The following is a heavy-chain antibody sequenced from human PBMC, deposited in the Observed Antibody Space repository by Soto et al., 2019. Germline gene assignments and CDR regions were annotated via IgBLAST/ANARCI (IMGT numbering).Heavy chain of an antibody. V-gene: IGHV4-4*07. J-gene: IGHJ6*02. CDR1: DDFISSYY. CDR2: VSTNGAT. D-gene: IGHD3-9*01. Sequence: SETLSLTCTVSDDFISSYYWNWIRQPAGKGLEWIGRVSTNGATNYNPSLESRVTMSVDTSKNQFSLKLTSVTAADTAVYFCASAENEILTGSYAMDVWGQVTPVTVCS. CDR3: ASAENEILTGSYAMDV.